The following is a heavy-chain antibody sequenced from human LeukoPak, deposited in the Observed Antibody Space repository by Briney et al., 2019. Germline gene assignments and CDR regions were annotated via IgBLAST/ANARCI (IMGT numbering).Heavy chain of an antibody. D-gene: IGHD2-15*01. V-gene: IGHV1-2*02. Sequence: ASVKVSCKASGYTFTGYYMHWVRQAPGQGLEWMGWINPNSGGTNYAQKFQGRVTMTRDTSISTAYMELSRLRSDDTAVFYCARGRTPYCSGGSCYYFDYWGQGTLVTVSS. CDR2: INPNSGGT. CDR3: ARGRTPYCSGGSCYYFDY. J-gene: IGHJ4*02. CDR1: GYTFTGYY.